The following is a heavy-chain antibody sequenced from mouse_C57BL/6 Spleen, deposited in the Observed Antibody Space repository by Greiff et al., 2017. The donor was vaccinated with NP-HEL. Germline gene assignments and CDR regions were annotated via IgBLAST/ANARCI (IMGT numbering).Heavy chain of an antibody. CDR1: GYTFTSYW. J-gene: IGHJ3*01. CDR3: ASAALGTARAY. Sequence: VQLQQPGAELVRPGSSVKLSCKASGYTFTSYWMDWVKQRPGQGLEWIGNIYPSDSETHYTPKFKDKATLTVNTSSSTAYMQLSSLTSEDDAVEYCASAALGTARAYWGQGTLVTVSA. CDR2: IYPSDSET. V-gene: IGHV1-61*01. D-gene: IGHD3-3*01.